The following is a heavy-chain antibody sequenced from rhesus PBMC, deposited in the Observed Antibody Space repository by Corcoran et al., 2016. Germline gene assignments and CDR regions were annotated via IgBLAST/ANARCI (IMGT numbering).Heavy chain of an antibody. D-gene: IGHD6-19*01. V-gene: IGHV3S16*01. CDR3: TRVGYSGRSPPLYYFDY. CDR2: ISSASSSI. CDR1: GFTFSSYG. Sequence: EVQLVESGGGLVQPGGSLRLSCAASGFTFSSYGMSWVRQAPGKGLEWVSSISSASSSIYSPGSVKCRFTISRDNAKSSLSLQMNSLRAEDTAVYYCTRVGYSGRSPPLYYFDYWGQGVLVTVSS. J-gene: IGHJ4*01.